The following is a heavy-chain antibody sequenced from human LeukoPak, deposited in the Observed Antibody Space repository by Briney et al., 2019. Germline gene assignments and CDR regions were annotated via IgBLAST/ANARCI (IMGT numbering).Heavy chain of an antibody. CDR2: IYYSGST. V-gene: IGHV4-59*01. CDR3: ARGRGGQQPFY. CDR1: GGSISSYY. Sequence: SETLSLTCTVSGGSISSYYWSWIRQPPGKGLEWIGYIYYSGSTNYNPSLKSRVTISVDTSKNQFSLKLNSVTAADTAVYYCARGRGGQQPFYWGQGTLVTVSS. J-gene: IGHJ4*02. D-gene: IGHD6-13*01.